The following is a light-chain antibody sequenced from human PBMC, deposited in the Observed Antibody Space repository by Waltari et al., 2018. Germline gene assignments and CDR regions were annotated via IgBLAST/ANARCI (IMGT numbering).Light chain of an antibody. CDR3: QQYKDWPPT. CDR1: QSINIY. Sequence: EIVMMQSPGTLSLSPGERATLSCRASQSINIYLAWYQLKPGQAPRRLIYDASNRATSIPARFSGSGSGTEFTLTIGSLQSEDFAIYYCQQYKDWPPTFGQGTKVEIK. J-gene: IGKJ1*01. V-gene: IGKV3-15*01. CDR2: DAS.